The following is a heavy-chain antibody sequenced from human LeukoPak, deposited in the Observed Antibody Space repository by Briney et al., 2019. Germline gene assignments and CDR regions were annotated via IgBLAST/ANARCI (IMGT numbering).Heavy chain of an antibody. D-gene: IGHD3-22*01. V-gene: IGHV1-69*05. CDR2: IIPIFGTA. CDR3: ARDGYYYDSSGPLDY. J-gene: IGHJ4*02. Sequence: SVKVSCKASGGTFSSYAISWVRQAPGQGLEWMGRIIPIFGTANYAQKFQGRVTITTDESTSTAYMELSSLRSEDTAAYYCARDGYYYDSSGPLDYWGQGTLVTVSS. CDR1: GGTFSSYA.